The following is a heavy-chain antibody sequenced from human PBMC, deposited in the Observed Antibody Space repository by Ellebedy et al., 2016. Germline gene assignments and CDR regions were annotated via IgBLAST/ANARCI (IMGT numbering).Heavy chain of an antibody. V-gene: IGHV4-59*08. Sequence: SETLSLTCTVSGGSISSYYWSWIRQPPGKGLEWIGYIYYSGSTNYNPSLKSRVTISVDTSKNQFSLKLSSVTAADTAVYYCARHRGGGSGITMVRGVTAFDPWGQGTLVTVSS. J-gene: IGHJ5*02. CDR1: GGSISSYY. D-gene: IGHD3-10*01. CDR2: IYYSGST. CDR3: ARHRGGGSGITMVRGVTAFDP.